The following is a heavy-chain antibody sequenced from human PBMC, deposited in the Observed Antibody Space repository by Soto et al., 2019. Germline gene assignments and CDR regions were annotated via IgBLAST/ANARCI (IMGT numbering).Heavy chain of an antibody. CDR1: GGTFNTYS. CDR2: IIPIVGIA. J-gene: IGHJ3*02. CDR3: ARAMVVGATGAFDI. V-gene: IGHV1-69*02. Sequence: QVQLVQSGAEVKKPGSSVKVSCQAAGGTFNTYSINWVRQAPGQGLEWMGRIIPIVGIAKYAQKFQGRVAISADKSTSTAYMMEVNSRRPEDTAMYYCARAMVVGATGAFDIWGQGTMVTVSS. D-gene: IGHD2-15*01.